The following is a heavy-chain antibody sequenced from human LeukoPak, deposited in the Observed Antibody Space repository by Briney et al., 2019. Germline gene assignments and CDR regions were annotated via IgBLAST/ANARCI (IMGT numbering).Heavy chain of an antibody. D-gene: IGHD2-2*01. V-gene: IGHV3-7*01. J-gene: IGHJ4*02. CDR3: ARGEDIVVVPAARGFDY. CDR1: GFTFSSYW. Sequence: GGSLRLSCAASGFTFSSYWMSWVRQAPGKGLEWVANIKQDGSEKYYVDSVKGRFTISRDSAKNSLYLQMNSLRAEDTAVYYCARGEDIVVVPAARGFDYWGQGTLVTVSS. CDR2: IKQDGSEK.